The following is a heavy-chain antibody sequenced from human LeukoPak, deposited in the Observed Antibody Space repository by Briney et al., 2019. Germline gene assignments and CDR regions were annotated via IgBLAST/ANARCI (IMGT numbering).Heavy chain of an antibody. CDR1: GGSISSGSYY. J-gene: IGHJ4*02. V-gene: IGHV4-61*02. Sequence: SETLSLTCTVSGGSISSGSYYWSWIRQPAGKGLEWIGRIYTSGSTNYNPSLKSRVTISVDTSKNQFSLKLSSVTAADTAVYYCATETLLYSGYDYSFDYWGQGTLVTVSS. D-gene: IGHD5-12*01. CDR2: IYTSGST. CDR3: ATETLLYSGYDYSFDY.